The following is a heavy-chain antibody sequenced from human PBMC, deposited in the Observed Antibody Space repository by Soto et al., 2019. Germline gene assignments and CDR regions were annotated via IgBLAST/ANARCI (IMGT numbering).Heavy chain of an antibody. CDR2: INHSGST. D-gene: IGHD5-18*01. Sequence: SETLSLTCAVYGGSFSGYYWSWIRQPPGKGLEWIGEINHSGSTNYNPSLKSRVTISVDTSKNQFTLRLTSVTAADTAVYYCATESGSTYGYFDYWGQGTQVTVSS. CDR1: GGSFSGYY. V-gene: IGHV4-34*01. J-gene: IGHJ4*02. CDR3: ATESGSTYGYFDY.